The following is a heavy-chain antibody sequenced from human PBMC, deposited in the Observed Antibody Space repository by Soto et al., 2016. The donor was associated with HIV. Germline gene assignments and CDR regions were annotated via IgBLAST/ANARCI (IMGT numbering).Heavy chain of an antibody. CDR3: AKDGPGWVVVVAATLAFDI. J-gene: IGHJ3*02. V-gene: IGHV3-23*01. D-gene: IGHD2-15*01. CDR1: GFTFSSYA. CDR2: ISGSGGST. Sequence: EVQLLESGGGLVQPGGSLRLSCAASGFTFSSYAMSWVRQAPGKGLEWVSAISGSGGSTYYADSVKGRFTISRDNSKNTLYLQMNSLRAEDTAVYYCAKDGPGWVVVVAATLAFDIWGQGTMVTVSS.